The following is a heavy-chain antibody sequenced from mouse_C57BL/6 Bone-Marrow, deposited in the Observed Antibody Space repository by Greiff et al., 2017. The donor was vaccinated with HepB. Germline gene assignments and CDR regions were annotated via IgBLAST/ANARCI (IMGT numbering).Heavy chain of an antibody. CDR3: ARAYYSNSYYFDY. CDR1: GFTFSDYG. CDR2: ISSGSSTI. Sequence: EVKVVESGGGLVKPGGSLKLSCAASGFTFSDYGMHWVRQAPEKGLEWVAYISSGSSTIYYADTVKGRFTISRDNAKNTLFLQMTSLRSEDTAMYYCARAYYSNSYYFDYWGQGTTLTVSS. J-gene: IGHJ2*01. V-gene: IGHV5-17*01. D-gene: IGHD2-5*01.